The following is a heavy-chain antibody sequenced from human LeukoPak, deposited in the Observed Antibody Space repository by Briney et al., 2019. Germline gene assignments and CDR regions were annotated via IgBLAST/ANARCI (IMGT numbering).Heavy chain of an antibody. Sequence: GASVKVSCKASGGTFRNYAISWVRQAPGQGLEWMGWISAYNGNTDYAQKLHGRVTLTTGTSTSTAYMALRSLRSDDTAVYYCAREGLDILTGYPHDYGGQGTLVTVSS. J-gene: IGHJ4*02. V-gene: IGHV1-18*01. CDR1: GGTFRNYA. CDR2: ISAYNGNT. CDR3: AREGLDILTGYPHDY. D-gene: IGHD3-9*01.